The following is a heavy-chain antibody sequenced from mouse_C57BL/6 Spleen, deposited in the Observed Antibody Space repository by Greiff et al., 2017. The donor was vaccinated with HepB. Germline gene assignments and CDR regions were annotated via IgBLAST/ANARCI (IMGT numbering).Heavy chain of an antibody. CDR3: ARDDYGSLDY. J-gene: IGHJ2*01. V-gene: IGHV3-6*01. CDR2: ISYDGSN. D-gene: IGHD1-1*01. Sequence: EVHLVESGPGLVKPSQSLSLTCSVTGYSITSGYYWNWIRQFPGNKLEWMGYISYDGSNNYNPSLKNRISITRDTSKNQFFLKLNSVTTEDTATYYCARDDYGSLDYWGQGTTLTVSS. CDR1: GYSITSGYY.